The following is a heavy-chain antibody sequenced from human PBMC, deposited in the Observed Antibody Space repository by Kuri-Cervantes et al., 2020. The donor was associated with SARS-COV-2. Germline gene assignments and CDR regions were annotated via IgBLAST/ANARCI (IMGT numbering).Heavy chain of an antibody. D-gene: IGHD6-13*01. CDR3: ARSEAGYSSSWYYDY. J-gene: IGHJ4*02. CDR1: GGSISSSTYY. CDR2: IYYSGST. V-gene: IGHV4-39*01. Sequence: SCTVSGGSISSSTYYWGWIRPPPGKGLEWIGSIYYSGSTYYNPSLKSRVTISVDTSKNQFSLKLSSVTAADTAVYYCARSEAGYSSSWYYDYWGQGTLVNVSS.